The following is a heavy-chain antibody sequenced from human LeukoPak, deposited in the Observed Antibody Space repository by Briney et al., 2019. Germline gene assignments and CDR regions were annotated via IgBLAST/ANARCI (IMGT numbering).Heavy chain of an antibody. CDR2: ISYDGSNK. J-gene: IGHJ4*02. Sequence: GGSLRLSCAASGFTFSSYGMHWVRQAPGKGLEWVAVISYDGSNKYYADSVKGRFTISKDNSKNTLYLQMNSQRSEDAAVYYCAKGLDPIRPYYFDYWGQGTLVTVSS. V-gene: IGHV3-30*18. D-gene: IGHD1-1*01. CDR1: GFTFSSYG. CDR3: AKGLDPIRPYYFDY.